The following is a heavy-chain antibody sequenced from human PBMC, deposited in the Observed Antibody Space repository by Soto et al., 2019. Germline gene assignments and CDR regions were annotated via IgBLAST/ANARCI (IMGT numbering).Heavy chain of an antibody. CDR3: ARGFFISTSCPDPYYYYGMDV. J-gene: IGHJ6*02. D-gene: IGHD2-2*01. V-gene: IGHV1-2*04. CDR1: GYTFTGYY. CDR2: INPNSGGT. Sequence: ASVKVSCKASGYTFTGYYMHWVRQAPGQGLEWMGWINPNSGGTNYAQKFQGWVTMTRDTSISTAYMELSRLRSDDTAVYYCARGFFISTSCPDPYYYYGMDVGGQGTTFTVPS.